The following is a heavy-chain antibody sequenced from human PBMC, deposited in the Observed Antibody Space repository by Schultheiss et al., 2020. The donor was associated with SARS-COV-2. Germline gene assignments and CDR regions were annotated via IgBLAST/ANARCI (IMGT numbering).Heavy chain of an antibody. Sequence: GESLKISCAASGFTFSSYGMHWVRQAPGKGLEWVSVIYSGGSTYYADSVKGRFTISRDNARDSLYLQMNSLRVEDTAVYYCARGLSRHLPGLVDYWGQGTLVTVSS. V-gene: IGHV3-NL1*01. CDR3: ARGLSRHLPGLVDY. CDR1: GFTFSSYG. J-gene: IGHJ4*02. CDR2: IYSGGST. D-gene: IGHD3-3*02.